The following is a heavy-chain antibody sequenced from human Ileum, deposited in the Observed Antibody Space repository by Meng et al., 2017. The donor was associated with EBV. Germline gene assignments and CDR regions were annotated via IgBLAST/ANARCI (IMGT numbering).Heavy chain of an antibody. D-gene: IGHD3-22*01. J-gene: IGHJ5*02. CDR1: GGSISSSNW. CDR2: IYHSGST. Sequence: PLKESARGRAAPSVSLSRTCAVSGGSISSSNWWSWVRQPPGKGLEWIGEIYHSGSTNYNPSLKSRVTISVDTSKNQFSLKLTSVTAADTAVYYCAREARSSGYHPGIGPWGQGTLVTVSS. V-gene: IGHV4-4*02. CDR3: AREARSSGYHPGIGP.